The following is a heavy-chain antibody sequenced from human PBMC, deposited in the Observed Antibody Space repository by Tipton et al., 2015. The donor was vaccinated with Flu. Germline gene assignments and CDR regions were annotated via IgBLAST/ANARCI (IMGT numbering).Heavy chain of an antibody. CDR3: ARGRPTYYYYVDV. Sequence: TLSLTCSVSGASMDTYYWSWIRQPPGKGLEWIGYIYDNGRTSYNPSLKSRVTISVDTSKNQFSLKLDSVTAADTAVYYCARGRPTYYYYVDVWGKGTTVSVSS. V-gene: IGHV4-59*08. D-gene: IGHD3-10*01. CDR2: IYDNGRT. CDR1: GASMDTYY. J-gene: IGHJ6*03.